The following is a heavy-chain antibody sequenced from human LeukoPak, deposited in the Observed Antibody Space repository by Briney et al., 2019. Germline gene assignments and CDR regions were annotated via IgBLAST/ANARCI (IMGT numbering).Heavy chain of an antibody. Sequence: PSGTLSLTCAVSGGSISSSNWWSWVRQPPGKGLEWIGEIYLSGSTNYNPSLKSRVTISVDTSKNQFSLKLSSVTAADTAVYYCARQKRFANWFDPWGQGTLVTVSS. CDR3: ARQKRFANWFDP. CDR2: IYLSGST. V-gene: IGHV4-4*02. J-gene: IGHJ5*02. CDR1: GGSISSSNW. D-gene: IGHD3-10*01.